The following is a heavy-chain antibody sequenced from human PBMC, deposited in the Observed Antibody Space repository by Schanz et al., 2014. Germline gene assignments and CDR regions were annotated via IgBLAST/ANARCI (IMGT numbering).Heavy chain of an antibody. D-gene: IGHD2-2*01. J-gene: IGHJ4*02. CDR1: GFTFSSYA. CDR2: ISGSGGST. Sequence: EADLVESGGGLVQPGGSLRLSCAASGFTFSSYAMSWVRQAPGKGLEWVSGISGSGGSTYYADSVKGRFTISRDNSKNTLYLQMNSLRGEDTAVYYCAKDLLYGAPMPLNHLDYWGQGTLVTVSS. CDR3: AKDLLYGAPMPLNHLDY. V-gene: IGHV3-23*04.